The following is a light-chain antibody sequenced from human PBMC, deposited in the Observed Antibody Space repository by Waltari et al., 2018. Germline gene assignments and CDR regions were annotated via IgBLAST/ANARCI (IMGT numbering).Light chain of an antibody. CDR1: QNINRF. Sequence: DIQMTQSPSSLSASVGATVTITCRASQNINRFLNWYQQESGRAPKLLIPGATSLQNGVPSRFSGSGFGTDFTLTISSLQPEDFATYYCQQSYSTLTWTFGQGTKVEI. V-gene: IGKV1-39*01. J-gene: IGKJ1*01. CDR3: QQSYSTLTWT. CDR2: GAT.